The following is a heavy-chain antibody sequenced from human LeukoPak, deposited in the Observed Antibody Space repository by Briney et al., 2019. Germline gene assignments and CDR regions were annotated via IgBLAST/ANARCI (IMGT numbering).Heavy chain of an antibody. CDR3: ARDNRYSSSWYGMDV. J-gene: IGHJ6*02. CDR1: GGSISSYY. CDR2: IYTSGST. D-gene: IGHD6-13*01. Sequence: PSETLSLTCTVSGGSISSYYWSWIRQPAGKGLEWIGCIYTSGSTNYNPSLKSRVTMSVDTSKNQFSLKLSSVTAADTAVYYCARDNRYSSSWYGMDVWGQGTTVTVSS. V-gene: IGHV4-4*07.